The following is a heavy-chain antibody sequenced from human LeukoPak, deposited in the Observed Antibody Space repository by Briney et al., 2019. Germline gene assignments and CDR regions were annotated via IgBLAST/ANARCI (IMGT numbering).Heavy chain of an antibody. CDR2: VSGNGGST. D-gene: IGHD3-16*01. CDR3: AKEIGDYVWGSYSYYFDY. CDR1: GFTFRTYA. J-gene: IGHJ4*02. Sequence: GRSLRLSCGASGFTFRTYAMSWVRQAPGKGLGWVSSVSGNGGSTYYADSVKGRFTISRDNSKNTLYLQMNSLRAEDTAVYYCAKEIGDYVWGSYSYYFDYWGQGTLVTVSS. V-gene: IGHV3-23*01.